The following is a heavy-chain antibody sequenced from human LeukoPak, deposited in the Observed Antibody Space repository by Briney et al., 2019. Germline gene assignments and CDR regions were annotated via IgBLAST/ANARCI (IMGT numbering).Heavy chain of an antibody. Sequence: GESLRLSCAASGFTFNNHAMIWVRQAPGKGLEWVSSISGSGAMTYYGDSVKGRFTISRDNAMDTLYLQMNSLRADDTAVYYCAKDRVDGSGSQFDSWGQGSLVIVSS. D-gene: IGHD3-10*01. CDR2: ISGSGAMT. CDR1: GFTFNNHA. J-gene: IGHJ4*02. V-gene: IGHV3-23*01. CDR3: AKDRVDGSGSQFDS.